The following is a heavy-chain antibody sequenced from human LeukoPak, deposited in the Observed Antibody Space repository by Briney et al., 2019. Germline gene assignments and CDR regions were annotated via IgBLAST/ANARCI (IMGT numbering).Heavy chain of an antibody. CDR3: VKARHYMSTSCYDAFDI. Sequence: PGGSLRLSCSASGFTFGSYAMHWVRQAPGKGLEYVSGISSNGGSTYYADSVRARFTISRDNSKNTLYLQVSSLRIEDTAVYYCVKARHYMSTSCYDAFDIWGQGTMVTVSS. CDR2: ISSNGGST. J-gene: IGHJ3*02. CDR1: GFTFGSYA. D-gene: IGHD2-2*01. V-gene: IGHV3-64D*06.